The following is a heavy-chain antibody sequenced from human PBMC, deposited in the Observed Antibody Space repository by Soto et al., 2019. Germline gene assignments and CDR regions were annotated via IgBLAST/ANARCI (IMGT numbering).Heavy chain of an antibody. CDR3: VKEDNIYFYDY. CDR1: GFTFSSHG. V-gene: IGHV3-30*18. Sequence: QVQLVESGGGFIQPGNSLRLACAASGFTFSSHGMHWVRQAPGKGLEGVAIISSDGVSRFNADAVKGRFTISGANSTDTLYLEMSSLGADDSAVYYCVKEDNIYFYDYWGRGTLVTVSS. CDR2: ISSDGVSR. J-gene: IGHJ4*02. D-gene: IGHD1-1*01.